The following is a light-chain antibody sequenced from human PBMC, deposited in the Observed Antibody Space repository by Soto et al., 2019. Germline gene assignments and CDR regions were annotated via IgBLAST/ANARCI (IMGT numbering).Light chain of an antibody. V-gene: IGLV2-23*02. CDR1: SSDVGSYNL. Sequence: SALTQPASVSGSPGQSITISCTGTSSDVGSYNLVSWYQQHPGQAPKLMIFEVSKRPSGVSNRFSGSKSGNTASLTISGLQAEDEADYYCCSYAGSNTYVVFGGGTKVTVL. CDR3: CSYAGSNTYVV. CDR2: EVS. J-gene: IGLJ2*01.